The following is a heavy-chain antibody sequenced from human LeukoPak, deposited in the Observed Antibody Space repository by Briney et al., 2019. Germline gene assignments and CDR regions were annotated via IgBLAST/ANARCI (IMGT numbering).Heavy chain of an antibody. D-gene: IGHD3-9*01. V-gene: IGHV4-39*01. CDR3: ARRQRRILTGQTDY. CDR2: IYYSGST. Sequence: PSETLSLTCTVSGGSISSSSYYWGWIRQPPGKGLEWIGSIYYSGSTYYNASLKSRVTISVDTSKNQFSLKLSSVTAADTAVYYCARRQRRILTGQTDYWGQGTLVTVSS. CDR1: GGSISSSSYY. J-gene: IGHJ4*02.